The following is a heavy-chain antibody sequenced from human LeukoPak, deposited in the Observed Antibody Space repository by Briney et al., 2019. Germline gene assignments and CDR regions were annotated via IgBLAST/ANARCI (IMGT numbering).Heavy chain of an antibody. V-gene: IGHV3-48*03. CDR3: ARGTWGDGYNFGGYFGY. CDR2: ISSSGSTI. J-gene: IGHJ4*02. Sequence: PGGSLRLSCAASGFTFSGYEMNWVRQAPGKGLERISYISSSGSTIYYADSVMGRFTISRDNAKNSLYLQMNSLRAEDTAVYHCARGTWGDGYNFGGYFGYWGQGSLVTVSS. CDR1: GFTFSGYE. D-gene: IGHD5-24*01.